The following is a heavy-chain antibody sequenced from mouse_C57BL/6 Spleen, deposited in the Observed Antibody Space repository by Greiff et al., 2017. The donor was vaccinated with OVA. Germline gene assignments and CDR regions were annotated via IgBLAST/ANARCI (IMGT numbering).Heavy chain of an antibody. V-gene: IGHV5-9-1*02. CDR2: ISSGGDYI. Sequence: EVMLVESGEGLVKPGGSLKLSCAASGFTFSSYAMSWVRQTPEKRLEWVAYISSGGDYIYYADTVKGRFTISRDNARNTLYLQMSSLKSEDTAMYYCTRDLSYYDYDGGFAYWGQGTLVTVSA. D-gene: IGHD2-4*01. CDR1: GFTFSSYA. CDR3: TRDLSYYDYDGGFAY. J-gene: IGHJ3*01.